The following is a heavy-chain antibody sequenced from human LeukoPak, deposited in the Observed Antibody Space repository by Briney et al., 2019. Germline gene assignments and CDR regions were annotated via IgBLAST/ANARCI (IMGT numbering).Heavy chain of an antibody. CDR3: ARGFKDIVVVPAAIYANWFDP. D-gene: IGHD2-2*02. V-gene: IGHV4-34*01. CDR1: GGSFSGYY. CDR2: INHSGST. J-gene: IGHJ5*02. Sequence: SETLSLTCAVYGGSFSGYYWSWIRQPPGKGLEWIGEINHSGSTNYNPSLKSRVTISVDTPKNQFSLKLSSVTAADTAVYYCARGFKDIVVVPAAIYANWFDPWGQGTLVTVSS.